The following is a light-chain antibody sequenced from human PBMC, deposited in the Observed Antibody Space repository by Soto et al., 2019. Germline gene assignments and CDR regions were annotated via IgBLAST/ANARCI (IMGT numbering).Light chain of an antibody. J-gene: IGKJ1*01. Sequence: EIVLTQYPGTLSRSPGERGTLSCRASQSVSNNYLAWYQQKPGQAPRLLIYGASNRATGIPDRFSGSGSGTDFTLTISRLEPEDFAVYYCQQYGSSGTFGQGTKVDIK. CDR3: QQYGSSGT. V-gene: IGKV3-20*01. CDR1: QSVSNNY. CDR2: GAS.